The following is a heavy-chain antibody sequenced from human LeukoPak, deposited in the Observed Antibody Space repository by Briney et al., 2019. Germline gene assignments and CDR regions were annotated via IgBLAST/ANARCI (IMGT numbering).Heavy chain of an antibody. CDR1: GGSISSYY. CDR3: ARVGRLVPIY. V-gene: IGHV4-59*12. J-gene: IGHJ4*02. CDR2: IYYSGST. Sequence: SETLSLTCTVSGGSISSYYWSWIRQPPGKGLEWIGYIYYSGSTNYNPSLKSRVTISVDTSKNQFSLKLSSVTAADTAVYYCARVGRLVPIYWGQGTLVTVSS. D-gene: IGHD6-19*01.